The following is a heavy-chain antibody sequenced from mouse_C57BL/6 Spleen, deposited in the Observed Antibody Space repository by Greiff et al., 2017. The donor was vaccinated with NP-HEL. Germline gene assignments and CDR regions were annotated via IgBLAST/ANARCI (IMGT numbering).Heavy chain of an antibody. Sequence: EVQLQQSGAELVRPGASVKLSCTASGFNIKDDYMHWVKQRPEQGLEWIGWIDPENGDTEYASKFQGKATITADTSSNTAYLQLSSLTSEDTAVYYCVSYYYGSSHWTGTNAMDYWGQGTSVTVSS. CDR2: IDPENGDT. V-gene: IGHV14-4*01. CDR1: GFNIKDDY. D-gene: IGHD1-1*01. J-gene: IGHJ4*01. CDR3: VSYYYGSSHWTGTNAMDY.